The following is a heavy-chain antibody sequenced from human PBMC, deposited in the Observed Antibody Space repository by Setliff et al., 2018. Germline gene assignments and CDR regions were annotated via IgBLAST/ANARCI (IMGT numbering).Heavy chain of an antibody. CDR3: RLWFGELLRDY. J-gene: IGHJ4*02. Sequence: GGSLRLSCAASGFTFSTYAMSWVRQAPGKGLEWVSLLDNDGSTYYSDSVKGRFTISRGTSKNTLYLQMSSLGTEDTAMYYCRLWFGELLRDYWGQGTLVTVSS. D-gene: IGHD3-10*01. CDR2: LDNDGST. CDR1: GFTFSTYA. V-gene: IGHV3-23*03.